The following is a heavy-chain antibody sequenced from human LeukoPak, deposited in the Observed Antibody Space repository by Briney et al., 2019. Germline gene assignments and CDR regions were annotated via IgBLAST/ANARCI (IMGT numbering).Heavy chain of an antibody. CDR1: GGSISSYY. CDR2: IYTSGST. CDR3: ARAGVSEITCSGGSCYYYYYGMDV. D-gene: IGHD2-15*01. Sequence: KPSETLSLTCTVSGGSISSYYWSWIRQPAGKGLEWIGRIYTSGSTNYNPSLKSRVTMSVDTSKNQFSLKLSSVTAADTAVYYCARAGVSEITCSGGSCYYYYYGMDVWGQGTTVTVSS. V-gene: IGHV4-4*07. J-gene: IGHJ6*02.